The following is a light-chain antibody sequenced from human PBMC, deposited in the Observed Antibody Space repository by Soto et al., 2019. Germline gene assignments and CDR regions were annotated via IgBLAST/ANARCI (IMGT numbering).Light chain of an antibody. Sequence: QSALTQPASVPGSPGQSITISCTGTSSDVGGYNYVSWYQQHPGKAPKLIIYDVTDRPSGVSDRFSGSKSGNTASLTISGLQAEDEANFYCSSYTSNSTLVFGGGTKLTVL. CDR2: DVT. CDR1: SSDVGGYNY. V-gene: IGLV2-14*01. CDR3: SSYTSNSTLV. J-gene: IGLJ2*01.